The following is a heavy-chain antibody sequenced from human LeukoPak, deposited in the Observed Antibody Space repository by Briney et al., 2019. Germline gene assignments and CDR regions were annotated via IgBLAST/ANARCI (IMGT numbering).Heavy chain of an antibody. J-gene: IGHJ3*02. CDR1: GFIFSHHG. D-gene: IGHD6-19*01. CDR2: IWYDGSNK. V-gene: IGHV3-33*06. Sequence: GRPLRLSCAASGFIFSHHGMHWVRQAPGKGLEWVAIIWYDGSNKYYTDSVKGRFTISRDNSKNTLYPQMNSLRAEDTAVYYCAKVRSSGWNNDAFDIWGQGTMVTVSS. CDR3: AKVRSSGWNNDAFDI.